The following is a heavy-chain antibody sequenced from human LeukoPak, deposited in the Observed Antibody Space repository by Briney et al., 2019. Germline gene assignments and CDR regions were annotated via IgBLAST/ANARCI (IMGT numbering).Heavy chain of an antibody. CDR2: INEDGSNK. D-gene: IGHD6-19*01. CDR3: TRVIVAVPGYFDYFDF. J-gene: IGHJ4*02. Sequence: GGSLRLSCAAAGFSFSNHYMRWIRQAPGKGLEWVANINEDGSNKWHLGSVKGRFTVSRDNARNALYLQMNSLRVEDTAVYYCTRVIVAVPGYFDYFDFWGQGALVTVSS. CDR1: GFSFSNHY. V-gene: IGHV3-7*01.